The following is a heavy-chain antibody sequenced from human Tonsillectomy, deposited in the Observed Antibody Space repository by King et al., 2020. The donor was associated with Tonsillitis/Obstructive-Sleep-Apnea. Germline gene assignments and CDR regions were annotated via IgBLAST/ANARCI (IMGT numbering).Heavy chain of an antibody. CDR3: APERVWACSGGSCYSGLAY. CDR1: GFTFSSYA. D-gene: IGHD2-15*01. V-gene: IGHV3-23*04. J-gene: IGHJ4*02. CDR2: ISGSGGST. Sequence: VQLVESGGTLVQPGGSLRLSCAASGFTFSSYAMTWVRQAPGKGLEWVSAISGSGGSTYFADSVKGRFTISRDNSKNTLNLQMNSLRAEDTAVYYCAPERVWACSGGSCYSGLAYWGQGTLVTVSS.